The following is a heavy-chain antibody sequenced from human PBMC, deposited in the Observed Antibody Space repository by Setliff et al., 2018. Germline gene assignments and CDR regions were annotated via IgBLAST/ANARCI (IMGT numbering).Heavy chain of an antibody. Sequence: ASVKVSCKVSGYTLTELSMHWVRQAPGKGLEWLGGFDPEDGETIYAQKFQGRVTMTEDTSTDTAYMELRSLRSDDTAMYYCARDLSTTVMTRSWYYFDYWGQGTLVTVSS. CDR2: FDPEDGET. CDR1: GYTLTELS. CDR3: ARDLSTTVMTRSWYYFDY. D-gene: IGHD4-17*01. J-gene: IGHJ4*02. V-gene: IGHV1-24*01.